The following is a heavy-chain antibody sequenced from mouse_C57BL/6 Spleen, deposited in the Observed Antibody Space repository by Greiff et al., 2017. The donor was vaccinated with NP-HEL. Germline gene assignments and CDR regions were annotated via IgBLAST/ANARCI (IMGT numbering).Heavy chain of an antibody. D-gene: IGHD1-1*01. CDR2: ISDGGSYT. V-gene: IGHV5-4*03. Sequence: EVMLVESGGGLVKPGGSLKLSCAASGFTFSSYAMSWVRQTPEKRLEWVATISDGGSYTYYPDNVKGRFTISRDNAKNNLYLQMSHLKSEDTAMYYCATYYGSSLYAMDYWGQGTSVTVSS. CDR3: ATYYGSSLYAMDY. CDR1: GFTFSSYA. J-gene: IGHJ4*01.